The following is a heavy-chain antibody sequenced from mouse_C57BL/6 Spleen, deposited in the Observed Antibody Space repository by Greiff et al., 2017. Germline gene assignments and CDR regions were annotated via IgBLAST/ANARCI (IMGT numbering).Heavy chain of an antibody. CDR1: GYAFSSYW. Sequence: VKLVESGAELVKPGASVKISCKASGYAFSSYWMNWVKQRPGKGLEWIGQIYPGDGGTNYNGKFKGKATLTADKSSSTAYMQLSSLTSEDSAVYFCARAPWFAYWGKGTLVTVSA. CDR2: IYPGDGGT. J-gene: IGHJ3*01. V-gene: IGHV1-80*01. CDR3: ARAPWFAY.